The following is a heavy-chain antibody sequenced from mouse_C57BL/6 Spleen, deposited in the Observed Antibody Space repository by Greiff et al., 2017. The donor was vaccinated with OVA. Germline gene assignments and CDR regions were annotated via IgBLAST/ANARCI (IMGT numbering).Heavy chain of an antibody. Sequence: EVQLQQSGPELVKPGASVKISCKASGYTFTDYYMNWVKQSHGKSLEWIGDINPNNGGTSYNQKFKGKATLTVDKSSSTAYMELRSLTSEDSAVYYCARSVYDYPFDYWGQGTTLTVSS. V-gene: IGHV1-26*01. J-gene: IGHJ2*01. CDR2: INPNNGGT. CDR3: ARSVYDYPFDY. D-gene: IGHD2-4*01. CDR1: GYTFTDYY.